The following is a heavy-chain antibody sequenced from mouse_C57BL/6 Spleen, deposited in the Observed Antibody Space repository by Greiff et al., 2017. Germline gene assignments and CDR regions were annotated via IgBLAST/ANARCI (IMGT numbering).Heavy chain of an antibody. Sequence: VQLQQPGAELVMPGASVKLSCKASGYTFTSYWMHWVKQRPGQGLEWIGEIDPSDSYTNYNQKFKGKSTLTVDKSSSTAYMQLSSLTSEDSAVYYCARGTTVVATPSYWGQGTTLTVSS. J-gene: IGHJ2*01. D-gene: IGHD1-1*01. CDR3: ARGTTVVATPSY. CDR2: IDPSDSYT. V-gene: IGHV1-69*01. CDR1: GYTFTSYW.